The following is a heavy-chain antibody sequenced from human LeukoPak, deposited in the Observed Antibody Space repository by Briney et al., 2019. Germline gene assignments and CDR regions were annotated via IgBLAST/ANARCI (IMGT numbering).Heavy chain of an antibody. Sequence: PSETLSLTCTVSGGSISSYYWSWIRQPPGKGLEWIGYIYYSGSTNYNPSLKSRVTISVDTSKNQFSLKLSSVTAADTAVYYCARDRGVDSSGYCGDGYGMDVWGQGTTVTVSS. J-gene: IGHJ6*02. V-gene: IGHV4-59*01. CDR2: IYYSGST. D-gene: IGHD3-22*01. CDR3: ARDRGVDSSGYCGDGYGMDV. CDR1: GGSISSYY.